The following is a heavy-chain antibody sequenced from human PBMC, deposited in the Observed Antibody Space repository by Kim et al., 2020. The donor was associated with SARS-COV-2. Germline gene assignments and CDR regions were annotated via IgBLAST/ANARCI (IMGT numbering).Heavy chain of an antibody. J-gene: IGHJ6*02. CDR2: ISAYNGNT. Sequence: ASVKVSCKASGYTFTSYGISWVRQAPGQGLEWMGWISAYNGNTNYAQKLQGRVTMTTDTSTSTAYMELRSLRSDDTAVYYCARVGPLYYDILTGSVLGVWGQGTTVTVSS. V-gene: IGHV1-18*01. CDR3: ARVGPLYYDILTGSVLGV. CDR1: GYTFTSYG. D-gene: IGHD3-9*01.